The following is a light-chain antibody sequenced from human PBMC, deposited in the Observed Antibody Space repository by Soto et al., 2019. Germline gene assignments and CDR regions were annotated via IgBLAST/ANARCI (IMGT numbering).Light chain of an antibody. J-gene: IGLJ2*01. V-gene: IGLV1-44*01. CDR3: AAWDDSLNVL. CDR1: SSNIGSNT. CDR2: SNN. Sequence: QSVLTQPPSASGTPGQRVTISCSGSSSNIGSNTVNWYQQLPGTAPKLLIYSNNQRPSGVPDRFSGSKSGTSASLAIIGLQSEDEAEYYCAAWDDSLNVLFGGGTKLTVL.